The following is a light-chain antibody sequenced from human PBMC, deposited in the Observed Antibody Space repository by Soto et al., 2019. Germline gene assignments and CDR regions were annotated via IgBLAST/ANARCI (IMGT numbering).Light chain of an antibody. V-gene: IGKV1-5*03. CDR1: QSVSTW. CDR2: RAS. J-gene: IGKJ1*01. CDR3: QQYNSDSWT. Sequence: DIQMTQSPSTLSASVGDRVTITCRASQSVSTWSAWYQQKPGKAPKLLIYRASTLHTGVPSRFSGSGSGTEFTLTISSLQPDDLATYYCQQYNSDSWTFGQGTKVDIK.